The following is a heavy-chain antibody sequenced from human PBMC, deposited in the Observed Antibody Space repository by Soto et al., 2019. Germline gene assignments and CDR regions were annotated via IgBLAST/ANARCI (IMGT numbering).Heavy chain of an antibody. CDR3: ARGRPGWSSSWYVY. CDR1: GGSFSGYY. CDR2: INLGGST. J-gene: IGHJ4*02. Sequence: SETLSLTCAVYGGSFSGYYWSWIRQPPGKGLEWIGEINLGGSTNSNPSLKSRVTISVGMSKNQFSLKLTSVTAADTAVYHCARGRPGWSSSWYVYWGQGTQVTVSS. V-gene: IGHV4-34*01. D-gene: IGHD6-13*01.